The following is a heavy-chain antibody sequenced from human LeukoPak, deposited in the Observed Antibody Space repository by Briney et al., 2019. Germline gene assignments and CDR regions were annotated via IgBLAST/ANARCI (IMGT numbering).Heavy chain of an antibody. J-gene: IGHJ4*02. Sequence: GGSLRLSCAASGFTFSSYGMHWVRQAPGKGLEWVAFIQYDGSNKYFADSVQGRFTISRDNSKSTLYLQMNGLRADDTAVYYCARDGRAYCGGDCCSDYWGQGTLVTVSS. CDR3: ARDGRAYCGGDCCSDY. CDR1: GFTFSSYG. V-gene: IGHV3-30*02. CDR2: IQYDGSNK. D-gene: IGHD2-21*02.